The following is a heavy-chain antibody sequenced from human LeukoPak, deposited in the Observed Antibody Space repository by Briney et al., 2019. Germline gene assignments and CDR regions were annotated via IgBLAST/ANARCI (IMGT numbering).Heavy chain of an antibody. D-gene: IGHD6-19*01. CDR2: ISGSGGST. CDR1: GLTFSNYV. V-gene: IGHV3-23*01. J-gene: IGHJ4*02. CDR3: AKEVPVAGHFDY. Sequence: GGSLRLSCAVSGLTFSNYVMRWVRQAQGKGLDWVSGISGSGGSTYYADSVKGRFTISRDNSKNTLYLQMNSLRAEDTAVYYCAKEVPVAGHFDYWGQGTLVTVSS.